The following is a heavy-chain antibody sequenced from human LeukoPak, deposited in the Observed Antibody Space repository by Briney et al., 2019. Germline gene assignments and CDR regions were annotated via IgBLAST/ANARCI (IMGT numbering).Heavy chain of an antibody. CDR3: ARGTPGRYFDWTTKTPPNGWFDP. J-gene: IGHJ5*02. D-gene: IGHD3-9*01. Sequence: ASVKVSCKASGYTFTSYYMHWVRQAPGQGLEWMGIINPSGGSTSYAQKFQGRVTMTRDTSTSTVYMELSSLRSEDTAVYYCARGTPGRYFDWTTKTPPNGWFDPWGQGTLATVSS. V-gene: IGHV1-46*01. CDR1: GYTFTSYY. CDR2: INPSGGST.